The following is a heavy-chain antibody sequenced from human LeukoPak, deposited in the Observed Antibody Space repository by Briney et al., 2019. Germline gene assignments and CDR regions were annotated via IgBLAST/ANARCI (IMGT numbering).Heavy chain of an antibody. Sequence: GASVKVSCKASGYTFTGYYMHWVRQAPGQGLEWMGWINPNSGGTNYAQKFQGRVTMTRDTSISTAYMELSRLRSDDTAVYYCARDRSYSGYDSAFDIWGQGTMVTVSS. CDR1: GYTFTGYY. J-gene: IGHJ3*02. CDR2: INPNSGGT. CDR3: ARDRSYSGYDSAFDI. D-gene: IGHD5-12*01. V-gene: IGHV1-2*02.